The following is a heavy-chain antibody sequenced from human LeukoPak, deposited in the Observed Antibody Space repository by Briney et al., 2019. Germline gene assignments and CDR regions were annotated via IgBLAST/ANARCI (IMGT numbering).Heavy chain of an antibody. CDR1: GFTFSSYA. D-gene: IGHD3-22*01. CDR2: ISGSGGST. J-gene: IGHJ3*02. V-gene: IGHV3-23*01. Sequence: GGSLRLSCAASGFTFSSYAMSWVRQAPGKGLEWVSAISGSGGSTYYADSVKGRFTISRDNSKNTLYLQMNSLRAEDTAVYYCAKDSTSLLYYDSSGVDDAFDIWGQGTMVTVSS. CDR3: AKDSTSLLYYDSSGVDDAFDI.